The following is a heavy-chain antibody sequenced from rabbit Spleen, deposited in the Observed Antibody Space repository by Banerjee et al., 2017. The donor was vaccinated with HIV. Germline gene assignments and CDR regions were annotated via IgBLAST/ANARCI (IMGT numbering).Heavy chain of an antibody. Sequence: QEQLVESGGGLVKPEGSLKLSCTASGFSFSNKAVMCWVRQAPGKGLEWIACINAVTGKAVYASWAKGRFTFSETSSTTVTLQVTSLTAADTATYFCARGSAAMTMLITGYYLSLWGPGTLVTVS. CDR2: INAVTGKA. V-gene: IGHV1S45*01. J-gene: IGHJ4*01. CDR3: ARGSAAMTMLITGYYLSL. D-gene: IGHD2-1*01. CDR1: GFSFSNKAV.